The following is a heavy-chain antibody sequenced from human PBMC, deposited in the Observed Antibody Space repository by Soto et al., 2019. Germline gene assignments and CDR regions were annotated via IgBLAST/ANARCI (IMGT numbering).Heavy chain of an antibody. CDR1: GYTFTSYG. Sequence: QVQLVQSGAEVKKPGASVKVSCKASGYTFTSYGISWVRQAPGQGLEWMGWISAYNGNTNYAQKLQGRVTMTTDTSTSTGYMELRSLRSDDTAVYYCARDRLPAVAAVYYYYGMDVWGQGTTVTVSS. J-gene: IGHJ6*02. V-gene: IGHV1-18*01. CDR3: ARDRLPAVAAVYYYYGMDV. D-gene: IGHD6-19*01. CDR2: ISAYNGNT.